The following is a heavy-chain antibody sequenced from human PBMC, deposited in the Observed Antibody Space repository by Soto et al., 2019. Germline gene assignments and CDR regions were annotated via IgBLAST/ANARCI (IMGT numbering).Heavy chain of an antibody. Sequence: ASVKVSCKASGYTFTSYDINWVRQATGQGLEWMGWMNPNSGNTGYAQKFQGRVTMTTDTSTSTAYMELSSLRSEDTAVYYCARDPSYYGMDVWGQGTTVTVSS. CDR1: GYTFTSYD. J-gene: IGHJ6*02. CDR2: MNPNSGNT. V-gene: IGHV1-8*01. CDR3: ARDPSYYGMDV.